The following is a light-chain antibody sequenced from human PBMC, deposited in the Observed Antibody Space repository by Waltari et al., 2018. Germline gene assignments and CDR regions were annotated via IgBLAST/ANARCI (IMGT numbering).Light chain of an antibody. CDR1: QSVSSY. Sequence: EIVLTQSPAPLSLSPVERATLSCRASQSVSSYLAWYQQKPGQAPRLLIYDASNRATGIPARFSGSGSGTDFTLTISSLEPEDFAVYYCQQRSNWPITFGQGTRLEIK. CDR3: QQRSNWPIT. CDR2: DAS. V-gene: IGKV3-11*01. J-gene: IGKJ5*01.